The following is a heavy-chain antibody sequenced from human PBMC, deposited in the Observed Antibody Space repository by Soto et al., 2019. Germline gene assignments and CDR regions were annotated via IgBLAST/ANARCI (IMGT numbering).Heavy chain of an antibody. J-gene: IGHJ4*02. Sequence: PSETLSLTCNVSGGSISSGGYYWNWIRQVPGRGLEWIGYISYSASSFYNPSLESRVSVSIDTSGNQFSLKLSSMTAADTAVYFCARAHTYHYDISGYSKQSFHFDSWGQGTLVTVSS. V-gene: IGHV4-31*03. CDR3: ARAHTYHYDISGYSKQSFHFDS. CDR1: GGSISSGGYY. CDR2: ISYSASS. D-gene: IGHD3-22*01.